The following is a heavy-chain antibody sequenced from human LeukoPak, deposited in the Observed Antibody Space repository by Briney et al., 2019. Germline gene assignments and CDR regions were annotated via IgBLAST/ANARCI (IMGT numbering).Heavy chain of an antibody. Sequence: PSETLSLTCSVSGESISSYYWTWIPHPPGRGLEWIGYIYHSGSTRYNPSLESRVTISVDTSKNQFSLKLNSVTAADTAIYYCARHRVELAGSYFDNWGQGTLVTVSS. V-gene: IGHV4-59*08. D-gene: IGHD1-1*01. CDR3: ARHRVELAGSYFDN. CDR1: GESISSYY. J-gene: IGHJ4*02. CDR2: IYHSGST.